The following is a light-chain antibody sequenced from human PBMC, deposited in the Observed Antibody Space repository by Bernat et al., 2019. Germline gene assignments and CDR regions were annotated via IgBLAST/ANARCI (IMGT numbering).Light chain of an antibody. CDR2: DDR. CDR1: NIRSTS. CDR3: QVWDNTRDHTAV. V-gene: IGLV3-21*03. J-gene: IGLJ3*02. Sequence: SLVLAQPPSVSVAPGKTARITCDNIRSTSFHWYQQRPGQAPVLVVFDDRDRPSGVPDRFSGSSSENTATLTISRVEVGDEADYFCQVWDNTRDHTAVFGGGTKLTV.